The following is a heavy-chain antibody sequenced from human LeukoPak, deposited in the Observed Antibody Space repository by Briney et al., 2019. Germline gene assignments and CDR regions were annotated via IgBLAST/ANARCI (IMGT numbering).Heavy chain of an antibody. J-gene: IGHJ4*02. D-gene: IGHD6-19*01. Sequence: ASVKVSCRASGYTFTGYYIHWVRQAPGQGLEWMGWINPNSGGTKYAQKFQGRVTMTRDTSISTAYMELSSLTSDDTALYYCATDGAVAGTAYPEYWGQGTLVTVSS. CDR2: INPNSGGT. CDR3: ATDGAVAGTAYPEY. V-gene: IGHV1-2*02. CDR1: GYTFTGYY.